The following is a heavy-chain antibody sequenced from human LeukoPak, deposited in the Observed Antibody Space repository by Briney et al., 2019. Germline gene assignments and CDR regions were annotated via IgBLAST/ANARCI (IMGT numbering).Heavy chain of an antibody. CDR3: ARVSPSYSSSWELDY. CDR2: INPSGGST. Sequence: ASVKVSCKASGYTFISYGMNWARQAPGQGLEWMGIINPSGGSTSYAQKFQGRVTMTRDTSTSTVYMELSSLRSEDTAVYYCARVSPSYSSSWELDYWGQGTLVTVSS. J-gene: IGHJ4*02. V-gene: IGHV1-46*01. D-gene: IGHD6-13*01. CDR1: GYTFISYG.